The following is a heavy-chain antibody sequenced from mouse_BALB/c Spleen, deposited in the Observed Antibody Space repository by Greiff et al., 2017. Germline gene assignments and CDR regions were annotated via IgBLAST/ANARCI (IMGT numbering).Heavy chain of an antibody. CDR2: ISDGGSYT. CDR3: AREQN. V-gene: IGHV5-4*02. Sequence: EVKVVESGGGLVKPGGSLKLSCAASGFTFSDYYMYWVRQTPEKRLEWVATISDGGSYTYYPDSVKGRITISRDNAKNNLYLQMSSLKSEDTAMYYCAREQNWGQGTLVTVSA. CDR1: GFTFSDYY. J-gene: IGHJ3*01.